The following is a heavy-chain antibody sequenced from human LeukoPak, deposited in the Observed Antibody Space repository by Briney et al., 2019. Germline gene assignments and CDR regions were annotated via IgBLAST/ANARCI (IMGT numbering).Heavy chain of an antibody. V-gene: IGHV3-30*18. Sequence: QPGGSLRLSCAASGFTFSSYGMHWVRQAPGKGLEWVAVISYDGSNKYYADSVKGRFTISRDNSKNTLYLQMNSLRAEDTAVYYCAKDSSSYYYGMDVWGQGTTVTVSS. D-gene: IGHD2-2*01. CDR3: AKDSSSYYYGMDV. J-gene: IGHJ6*02. CDR2: ISYDGSNK. CDR1: GFTFSSYG.